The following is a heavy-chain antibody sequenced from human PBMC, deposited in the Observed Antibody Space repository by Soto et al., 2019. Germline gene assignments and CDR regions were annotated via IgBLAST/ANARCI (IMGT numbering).Heavy chain of an antibody. J-gene: IGHJ3*02. V-gene: IGHV1-46*01. D-gene: IGHD3-22*01. Sequence: ASVKVSCKASGYTFTNYYMHWVRQAPGQGLEWMGIINPSCSSTSAQRFQGRVTMTIDTSTITVYMELSSLRSEDAAVYYCARGIVNYAFDIWGQGKXVTVSS. CDR3: ARGIVNYAFDI. CDR1: GYTFTNYY. CDR2: INPSCSST.